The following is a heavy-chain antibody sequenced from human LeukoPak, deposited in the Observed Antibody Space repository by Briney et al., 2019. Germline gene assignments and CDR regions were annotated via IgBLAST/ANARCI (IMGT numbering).Heavy chain of an antibody. Sequence: PGGSLRLSCAASGFTFSSYWMHWVRQAPGKGLVWVSRINSDGSSTSYADSVKGRFTISRDNAKNTLYLQMNSLRAEDTAVYYRARDGYYYDSSGYYRYFDYWGQGILVTVSS. J-gene: IGHJ4*02. D-gene: IGHD3-22*01. CDR3: ARDGYYYDSSGYYRYFDY. CDR1: GFTFSSYW. V-gene: IGHV3-74*01. CDR2: INSDGSST.